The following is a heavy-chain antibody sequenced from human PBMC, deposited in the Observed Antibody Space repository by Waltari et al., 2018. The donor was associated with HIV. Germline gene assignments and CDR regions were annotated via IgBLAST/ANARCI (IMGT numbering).Heavy chain of an antibody. D-gene: IGHD7-27*01. J-gene: IGHJ2*01. V-gene: IGHV4-38-2*01. CDR1: ACSISRGYY. CDR3: ARRSGEYWYFDL. Sequence: QVQLQESGTGLVKPSETLSITCPVSACSISRGYYLGWIRQPPVKGLEWIGSMYHSGSTYYNPSLKSRVTMSVDTSKNQFSLKLSSVTAADTAVYYCARRSGEYWYFDLWGRGTLVTVSS. CDR2: MYHSGST.